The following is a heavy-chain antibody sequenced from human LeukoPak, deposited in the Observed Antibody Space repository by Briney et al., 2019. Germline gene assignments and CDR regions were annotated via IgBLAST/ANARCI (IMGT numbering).Heavy chain of an antibody. CDR1: GGSISNYH. Sequence: SETLSLTCTGSGGSISNYHWSWFRQPPGTGLEWIGYIAYSGGTTYNSSLKSRVTISVDTSKNQFSLKLNSVTAAVTAVYYCARVKYSSGSTSSWFDPWGQGTPVAVSS. CDR2: IAYSGGT. D-gene: IGHD3-10*01. V-gene: IGHV4-59*08. CDR3: ARVKYSSGSTSSWFDP. J-gene: IGHJ5*02.